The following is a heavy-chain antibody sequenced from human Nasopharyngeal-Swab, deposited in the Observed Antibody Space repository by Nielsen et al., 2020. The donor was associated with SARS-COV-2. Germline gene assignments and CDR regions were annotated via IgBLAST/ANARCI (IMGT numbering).Heavy chain of an antibody. CDR3: ARGRRGVWVDY. CDR1: GGSFSGYC. V-gene: IGHV4-34*01. Sequence: SETLSLTCAVYGGSFSGYCWSWIRQPPGKGLEWIGEINHSGSTNYNPSLKSRVTISVDTSKNQFSLKLSSVTAADTAVYYCARGRRGVWVDYWGQGTLVTVSS. D-gene: IGHD1-14*01. CDR2: INHSGST. J-gene: IGHJ4*02.